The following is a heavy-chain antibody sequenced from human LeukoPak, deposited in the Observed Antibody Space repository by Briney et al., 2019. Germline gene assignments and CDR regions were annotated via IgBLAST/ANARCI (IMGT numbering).Heavy chain of an antibody. V-gene: IGHV3-23*01. CDR2: LTGSGDRP. D-gene: IGHD3-16*02. J-gene: IGHJ4*02. CDR1: GFTLSNYA. Sequence: PGGSLRLSCAASGFTLSNYAMSWVRQAPGKGLEWVSSLTGSGDRPYYADSVKGRFTVSRDNSTNTLYFQMDSLAVEDTALYYFAKDVSENYNVWGSYRSDYWGQGTLVTVSS. CDR3: AKDVSENYNVWGSYRSDY.